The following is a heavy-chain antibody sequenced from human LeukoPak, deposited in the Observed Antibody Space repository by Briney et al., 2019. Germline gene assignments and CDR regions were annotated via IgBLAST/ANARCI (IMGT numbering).Heavy chain of an antibody. CDR3: ARGYSSGADAFDT. CDR1: GGTFSSYA. CDR2: IIPIFGTA. V-gene: IGHV1-69*13. J-gene: IGHJ3*02. Sequence: GASVKVSCKASGGTFSSYAISWVRQAPGQGLEWMGGIIPIFGTANYAQKFQGRVTITADESTSTAYMELSSLRSEDTAVYYCARGYSSGADAFDTWGQGTMVTVSS. D-gene: IGHD6-19*01.